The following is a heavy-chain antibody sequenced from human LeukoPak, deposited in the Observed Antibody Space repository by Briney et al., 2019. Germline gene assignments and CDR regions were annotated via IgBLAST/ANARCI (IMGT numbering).Heavy chain of an antibody. D-gene: IGHD2-2*02. J-gene: IGHJ4*02. V-gene: IGHV3-23*01. CDR2: ISGDDGNT. CDR3: AKTSGYCSSTSCYKY. CDR1: GFTFSSHA. Sequence: GGSLRLSCAASGFTFSSHAMTWVRQAPGKGLEWVSTISGDDGNTYYADSVRGRFTISRDNSKSTLYLQISSLRAEDTAVYYCAKTSGYCSSTSCYKYWGQGTLVTVSS.